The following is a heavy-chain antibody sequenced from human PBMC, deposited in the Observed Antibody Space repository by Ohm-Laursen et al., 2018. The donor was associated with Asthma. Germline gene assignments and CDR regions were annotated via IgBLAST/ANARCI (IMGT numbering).Heavy chain of an antibody. J-gene: IGHJ4*02. Sequence: SLRLSCSASGFTFSLYSMNWVRQAPGKGLEWVASISNIGTYIYYADSMMGRFTISRDNAKNTLYLQMNSLSVEDTAVYYCARAYPDLIDNWGQGTLVTVSS. V-gene: IGHV3-21*01. CDR3: ARAYPDLIDN. CDR2: ISNIGTYI. CDR1: GFTFSLYS. D-gene: IGHD1-14*01.